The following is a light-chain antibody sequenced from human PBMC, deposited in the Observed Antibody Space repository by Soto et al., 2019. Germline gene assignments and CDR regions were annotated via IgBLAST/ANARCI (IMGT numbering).Light chain of an antibody. CDR3: QQTYRTPLFS. J-gene: IGKJ3*01. CDR2: DAS. V-gene: IGKV1-39*01. CDR1: QEIITY. Sequence: DIQLTQSPSSLSASVGDSVTITCRASQEIITYLTWYQHKPGRAPKLLVYDASSLNSGVPSRFRGSGGGREFTLTISRLQPEDFATYYCQQTYRTPLFSFGPGTTVDLK.